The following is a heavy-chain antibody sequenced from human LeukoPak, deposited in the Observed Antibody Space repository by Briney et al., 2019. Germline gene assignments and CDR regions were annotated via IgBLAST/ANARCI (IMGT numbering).Heavy chain of an antibody. CDR3: ARDGGLWFGESMGFDY. D-gene: IGHD3-10*01. J-gene: IGHJ4*02. Sequence: ASVKVSCKASGYTFTSYGISWVRQAPGQGLEWMGWINPNSGGTNYAQKFQGRVTMTRDTSISTAYMELSRLRSDDTAVYYCARDGGLWFGESMGFDYWGQGTLVTVSS. CDR2: INPNSGGT. V-gene: IGHV1-2*02. CDR1: GYTFTSYG.